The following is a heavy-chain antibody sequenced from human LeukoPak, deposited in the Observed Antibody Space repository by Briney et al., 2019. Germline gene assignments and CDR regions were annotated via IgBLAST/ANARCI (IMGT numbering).Heavy chain of an antibody. J-gene: IGHJ4*02. CDR3: ASPQTN. V-gene: IGHV3-30-3*01. Sequence: GGSLRLSCAASGFTFSSYAMHWVRQAPDKGLEWVAVISYDGSNKYYADSVKGRITISRDNAKNSLYLQMNSLRAEDTAVYYCASPQTNWGQGTLVTVSS. D-gene: IGHD1-1*01. CDR1: GFTFSSYA. CDR2: ISYDGSNK.